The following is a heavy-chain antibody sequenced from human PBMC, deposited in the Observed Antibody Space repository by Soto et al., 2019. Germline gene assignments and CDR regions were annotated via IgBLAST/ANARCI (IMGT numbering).Heavy chain of an antibody. D-gene: IGHD2-2*01. CDR1: GFTFSSYS. J-gene: IGHJ3*02. CDR3: AQLLDDAFDI. V-gene: IGHV3-21*01. Sequence: EVQLVESGGGLVKPGGSLRLSCAASGFTFSSYSMNWVRQAPGKGVEWVSSISSSSSYIYYADSVKGRFTISRDNAKNSLYLQMNSLRAEDTAVYYCAQLLDDAFDIWGQGTMVTVSS. CDR2: ISSSSSYI.